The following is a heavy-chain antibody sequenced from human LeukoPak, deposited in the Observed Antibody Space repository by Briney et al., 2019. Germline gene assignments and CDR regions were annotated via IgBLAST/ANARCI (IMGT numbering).Heavy chain of an antibody. CDR2: IWYDGSNK. CDR3: ARESDYYDSSGRDY. V-gene: IGHV3-33*01. CDR1: GFTFSSYG. D-gene: IGHD3-22*01. Sequence: SGGSLRLSCAASGFTFSSYGTHWVRQAPGKGLEWVAVIWYDGSNKYYADSVKGRFTISRDNSKNTLYLQMNSLRAEDTAVYYCARESDYYDSSGRDYWGQGTLVTVSS. J-gene: IGHJ4*02.